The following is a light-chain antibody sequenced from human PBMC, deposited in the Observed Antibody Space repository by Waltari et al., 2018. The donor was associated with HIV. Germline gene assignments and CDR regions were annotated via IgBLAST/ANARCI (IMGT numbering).Light chain of an antibody. CDR3: QQYDTSPQWT. CDR2: GAS. Sequence: ELVLPHPPGPLSLYPGERATLSCRASKSVTSTYLAWYQHKPGQAPRLLMYGASNRATGTPDRFSGSGSGTDFTLTISRLEPEDFAVYYCQQYDTSPQWTFGQGTKVEI. V-gene: IGKV3-20*01. J-gene: IGKJ1*01. CDR1: KSVTSTY.